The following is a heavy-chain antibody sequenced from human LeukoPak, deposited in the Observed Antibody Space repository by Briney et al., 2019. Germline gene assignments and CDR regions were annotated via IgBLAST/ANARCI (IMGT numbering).Heavy chain of an antibody. CDR3: ARPEWIQGAFDI. CDR1: GYSFTSYW. CDR2: IYPGDSDT. D-gene: IGHD5-18*01. V-gene: IGHV5-51*01. J-gene: IGHJ3*02. Sequence: PGESLKISCKGSGYSFTSYWIGWVRPMPGKGLEWMGIIYPGDSDTRYSPSFQGPVTTSADKYISTAYLQWSSLKASDTAMYYCARPEWIQGAFDIWGQGTMVTVSS.